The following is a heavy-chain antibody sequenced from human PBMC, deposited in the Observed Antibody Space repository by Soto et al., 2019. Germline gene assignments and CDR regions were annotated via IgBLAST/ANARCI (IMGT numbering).Heavy chain of an antibody. J-gene: IGHJ3*02. CDR3: AGVERGTATTVVDAFDI. CDR2: MSHSGGT. V-gene: IGHV4-34*01. D-gene: IGHD1-1*01. CDR1: GGSVNSGNYY. Sequence: QVQLQQWGAGLLKPSETLSLTCAVFGGSVNSGNYYWSWIRQPPGKGLEWIGEMSHSGGTHFNPSRKRRVTISVETSKHQFSLKMSSVTAADTALYYCAGVERGTATTVVDAFDIWGPGTMVTVSS.